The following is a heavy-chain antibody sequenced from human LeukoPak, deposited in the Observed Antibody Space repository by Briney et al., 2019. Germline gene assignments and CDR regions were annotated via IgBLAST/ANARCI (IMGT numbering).Heavy chain of an antibody. Sequence: GGSLRLSCAASGFTFSSYGMHWVRQAPGKGLEWVAFIRYDGSNKYYADSVKGRFTISRDNSKNTLYLQMNSLRAEDTAVYYCAKVRSDSSSWSESRYYFDYWGQGTLVTVSS. CDR2: IRYDGSNK. J-gene: IGHJ4*02. D-gene: IGHD6-13*01. CDR3: AKVRSDSSSWSESRYYFDY. CDR1: GFTFSSYG. V-gene: IGHV3-30*02.